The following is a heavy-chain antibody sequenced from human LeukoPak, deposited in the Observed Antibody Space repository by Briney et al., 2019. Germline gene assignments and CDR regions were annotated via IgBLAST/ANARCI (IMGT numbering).Heavy chain of an antibody. J-gene: IGHJ4*02. D-gene: IGHD4-17*01. CDR1: GFTFDNYA. V-gene: IGHV3-23*01. CDR3: AKVNGDFSGFDY. CDR2: ISGSGGST. Sequence: PGGSLRLSCAASGFTFDNYAMNWVRRAPGKGLEWVSAISGSGGSTYYADSVKGRFTISRDNSKNTLYLQMNSLRAEDTAVYYCAKVNGDFSGFDYWGQGTLVTVSS.